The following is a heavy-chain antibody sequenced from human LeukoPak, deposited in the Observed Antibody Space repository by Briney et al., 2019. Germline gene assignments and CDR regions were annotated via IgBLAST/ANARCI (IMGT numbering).Heavy chain of an antibody. CDR2: IYYSGST. D-gene: IGHD6-13*01. Sequence: PSETLSLTCTVSGGSISSGSYYWSWIRQPPGKGLEWIGYIYYSGSTNYNPSLKSRVTISVDTSKNQFSLKLSSVTAADTAVYYCASTIAAAPYYYYGMDVWGQGTTVTVSS. CDR1: GGSISSGSYY. V-gene: IGHV4-61*01. J-gene: IGHJ6*02. CDR3: ASTIAAAPYYYYGMDV.